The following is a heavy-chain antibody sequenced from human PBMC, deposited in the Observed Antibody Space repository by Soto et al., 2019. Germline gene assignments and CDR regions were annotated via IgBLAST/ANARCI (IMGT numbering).Heavy chain of an antibody. CDR3: ARVRYCSGGSCYPRFDP. V-gene: IGHV4-31*03. D-gene: IGHD2-15*01. CDR2: IYYSGST. CDR1: GGSISSGGYY. Sequence: QVQLQESGPGLVKPSQTLSLTCTVSGGSISSGGYYWSWIRQHPGKGLEWIGYIYYSGSTYYNPSLKSRVTISVDTYKTQFSLKLSSVTAADTAVYYCARVRYCSGGSCYPRFDPWGQGTLVTVSS. J-gene: IGHJ5*02.